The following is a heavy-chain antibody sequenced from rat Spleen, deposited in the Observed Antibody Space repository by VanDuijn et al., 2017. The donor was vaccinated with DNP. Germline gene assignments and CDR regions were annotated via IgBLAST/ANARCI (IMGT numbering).Heavy chain of an antibody. CDR1: GFTFHNYW. V-gene: IGHV5-31*01. CDR2: ITSSGGGT. J-gene: IGHJ4*01. D-gene: IGHD1-11*01. Sequence: EVQLVESGGGLMQPGKSLKLSCVASGFTFHNYWMAWIRQVPGKGLEWVASITSSGGGTSYPDSVKGRFTISRDNAKNTLYLQMDSLRSEDTATYYCTTFEGTNAWGQGTSVTVSS. CDR3: TTFEGTNA.